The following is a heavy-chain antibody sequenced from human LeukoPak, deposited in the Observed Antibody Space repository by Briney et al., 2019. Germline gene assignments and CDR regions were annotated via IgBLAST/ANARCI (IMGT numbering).Heavy chain of an antibody. CDR3: AREVSSSAGMNY. CDR1: GFTFSSYW. J-gene: IGHJ4*02. V-gene: IGHV3-74*01. D-gene: IGHD6-6*01. CDR2: INGDGSST. Sequence: GGSLRLSCVASGFTFSSYWMHWVRQAPGKGLVWVSRINGDGSSTNYADSVKGRFTISRDNAKNTLYLQMNSLRAEDTAVYYCAREVSSSAGMNYWGQGTLVTVSS.